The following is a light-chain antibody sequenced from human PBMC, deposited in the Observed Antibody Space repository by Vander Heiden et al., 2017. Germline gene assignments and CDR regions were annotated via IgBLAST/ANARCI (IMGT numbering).Light chain of an antibody. V-gene: IGLV1-44*01. Sequence: QSVLTQPPSPSGTPGQRVTISCSGSGSNVGSNSVNWFLQLPGTAPKPLIYSDNQRPSGVPDRFSGSKSGTSASLAISGLQSGDEADYYCAAWDDSLNGYVFGTGTKVTVL. CDR3: AAWDDSLNGYV. J-gene: IGLJ1*01. CDR2: SDN. CDR1: GSNVGSNS.